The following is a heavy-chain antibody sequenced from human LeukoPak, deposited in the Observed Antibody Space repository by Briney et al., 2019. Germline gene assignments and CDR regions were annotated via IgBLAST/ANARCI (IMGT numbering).Heavy chain of an antibody. D-gene: IGHD1-26*01. Sequence: GGSLRLSCAASGFTFSSYAMSWVRQPPGKGLELVSAISGSGGGTYYADSVKGRFTISRDNSKNTLYLQMNSLRAEDTAVYYCARLRTTSGSYIYYWGQGTLVTVSS. CDR3: ARLRTTSGSYIYY. J-gene: IGHJ4*02. CDR2: ISGSGGGT. V-gene: IGHV3-23*01. CDR1: GFTFSSYA.